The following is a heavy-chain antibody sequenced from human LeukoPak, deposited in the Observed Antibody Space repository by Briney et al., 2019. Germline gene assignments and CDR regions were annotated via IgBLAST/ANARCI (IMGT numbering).Heavy chain of an antibody. CDR1: GVAISSGDYY. V-gene: IGHV4-30-4*01. CDR3: ATAPYEYIWGTYRTNWFDP. J-gene: IGHJ5*02. D-gene: IGHD3-16*02. CDR2: SYYSGNT. Sequence: SQTLSLTCTVSGVAISSGDYYWSWIRQPPGKGLEWIGYSYYSGNTYYNPSLKSRVTISMDTSKNQFSLKLNSMTAADTAVYYCATAPYEYIWGTYRTNWFDPWGQGTLVTVSS.